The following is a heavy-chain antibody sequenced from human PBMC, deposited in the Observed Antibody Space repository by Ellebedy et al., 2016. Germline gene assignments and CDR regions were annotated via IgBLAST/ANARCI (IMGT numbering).Heavy chain of an antibody. D-gene: IGHD1-26*01. V-gene: IGHV3-74*03. CDR1: GITFTSHW. Sequence: HTGGSLRLSCAASGITFTSHWMHWVRQVPGEGLVWVSRIDIDGSNIAYADSVKGRFTVSRDNSKNTLYLQMNSLRAEDTAVYYCARNPYSGSHLWGQGTLVTVSS. J-gene: IGHJ4*02. CDR3: ARNPYSGSHL. CDR2: IDIDGSNI.